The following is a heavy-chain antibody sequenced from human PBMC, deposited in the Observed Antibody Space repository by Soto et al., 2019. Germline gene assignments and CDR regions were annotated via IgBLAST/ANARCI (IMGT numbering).Heavy chain of an antibody. CDR2: IYYSGST. Sequence: PSETLSLTCTVSGGSISSGGYYWSWIRQHPGKGLEWIGYIYYSGSTYYNPSLRSRVTISVDTSKNQFSLKLSSVTAADTAVYYCARTKVDTAMVEYFDYWGQATLVTVSS. CDR3: ARTKVDTAMVEYFDY. J-gene: IGHJ4*02. CDR1: GGSISSGGYY. D-gene: IGHD5-18*01. V-gene: IGHV4-31*03.